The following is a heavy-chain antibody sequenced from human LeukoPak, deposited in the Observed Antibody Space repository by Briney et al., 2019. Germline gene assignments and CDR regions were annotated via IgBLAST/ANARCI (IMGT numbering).Heavy chain of an antibody. D-gene: IGHD3-22*01. V-gene: IGHV3-7*01. CDR1: GFTFSSYW. CDR3: ARGAITMIVVAMGD. CDR2: IKQDGSEK. J-gene: IGHJ4*02. Sequence: GGSLRLSCAASGFTFSSYWMSWVRQAPGKGLEWVANIKQDGSEKYYVDSVKGRFTISRDKAKNSLYLQMNSLRAEDTAVYYCARGAITMIVVAMGDWGQGTLVTVSS.